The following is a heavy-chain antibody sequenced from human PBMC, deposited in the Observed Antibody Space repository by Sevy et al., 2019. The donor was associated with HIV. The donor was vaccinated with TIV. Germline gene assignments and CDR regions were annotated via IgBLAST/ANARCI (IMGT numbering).Heavy chain of an antibody. J-gene: IGHJ4*02. CDR1: GFIFSDYY. V-gene: IGHV3-11*01. D-gene: IGHD1-26*01. Sequence: GGSLRLSCAASGFIFSDYYMSWIRQAPGKGLEWVSYISGSGNTIYYTDSVKGRFTISRDNAKDSLYLQMNSLSAEDTAVYYCARAGGSWALRYWGQGSRVTVSS. CDR3: ARAGGSWALRY. CDR2: ISGSGNTI.